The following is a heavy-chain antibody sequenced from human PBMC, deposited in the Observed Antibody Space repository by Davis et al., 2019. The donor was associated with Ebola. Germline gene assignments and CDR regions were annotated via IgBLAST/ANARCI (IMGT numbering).Heavy chain of an antibody. CDR1: GGSSSGYY. V-gene: IGHV4-34*01. CDR3: ARGTKGDFDY. Sequence: PSETLSLTCAVYGGSSSGYYWSWIRQPPGKGLEWIGEINHSGSTNYNPSLKSRVTISVDTSKNQFSLKLSSVTAADTAVYYCARGTKGDFDYWGQGTLVTVSS. J-gene: IGHJ4*02. CDR2: INHSGST.